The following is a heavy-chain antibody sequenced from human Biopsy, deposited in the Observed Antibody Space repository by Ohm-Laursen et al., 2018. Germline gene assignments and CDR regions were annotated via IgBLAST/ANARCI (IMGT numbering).Heavy chain of an antibody. CDR3: ARTPILIVSAGLVYRHRRHLQGMDV. V-gene: IGHV2-70*11. J-gene: IGHJ6*02. CDR2: GDWDDYK. Sequence: TQTLTLTRSFSGFSLSARGMCVSWIRQAPGKALEWLARGDWDDYKDYRASLQTKLSISKDTSNDQVVLTVNNVDPADTATYYCARTPILIVSAGLVYRHRRHLQGMDVWGQGIAVTVS. D-gene: IGHD6-13*01. CDR1: GFSLSARGMC.